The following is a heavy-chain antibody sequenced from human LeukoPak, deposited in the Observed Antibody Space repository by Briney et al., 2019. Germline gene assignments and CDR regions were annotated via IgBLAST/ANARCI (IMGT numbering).Heavy chain of an antibody. CDR1: GGSFSGYY. CDR2: INHSGST. CDR3: VMAVAGYFDY. V-gene: IGHV4-34*01. D-gene: IGHD6-19*01. J-gene: IGHJ4*02. Sequence: PSETLSLTCAVYGGSFSGYYWSWIRQPPGKGLEWIGEINHSGSTNYNPSLKSRVTISVDTSKNQFSLKLSSVTAADTAVYYCVMAVAGYFDYWGQGTLVTVSS.